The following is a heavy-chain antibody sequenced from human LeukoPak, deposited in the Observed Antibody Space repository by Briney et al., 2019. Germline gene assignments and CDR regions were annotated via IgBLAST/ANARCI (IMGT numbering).Heavy chain of an antibody. CDR2: IYHSGST. CDR3: ARDPAYCSSTSCYARGYFDY. J-gene: IGHJ4*02. CDR1: GGSISSYY. Sequence: SETLSLTCTVSGGSISSYYWSWIRQPPGKGLEWIGYIYHSGSTNYNPSLKSRVTISVDTSKNQFSLKLSSVTAADTAVYYCARDPAYCSSTSCYARGYFDYWGQGTLVTVSS. V-gene: IGHV4-59*01. D-gene: IGHD2-2*01.